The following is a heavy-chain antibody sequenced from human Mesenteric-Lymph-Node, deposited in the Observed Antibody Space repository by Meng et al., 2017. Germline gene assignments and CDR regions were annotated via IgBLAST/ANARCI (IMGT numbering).Heavy chain of an antibody. CDR2: ILTIFGTA. CDR3: ARLGVTGAVDY. D-gene: IGHD1-20*01. J-gene: IGHJ4*02. Sequence: QWQLEWAGAWVKQSVSSVKVSVKADGGTFSSYANCWVRQAPGQGLGWVGMILTIFGTANPAQEFQGRVTITADESTSTAYMELSSLRSEDTDVYYCARLGVTGAVDYWGQGTLVTVSS. CDR1: GGTFSSYA. V-gene: IGHV1-69*18.